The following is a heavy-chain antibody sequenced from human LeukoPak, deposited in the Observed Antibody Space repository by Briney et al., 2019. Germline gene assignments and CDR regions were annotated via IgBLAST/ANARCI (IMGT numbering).Heavy chain of an antibody. D-gene: IGHD3-16*01. Sequence: GGSLRLSCAASGFTFSSYGIHWVRQAPGKGLEWLAVISYDGSKKYYADSVKGRFTISRDSSKNTLSLQMNSLRAEDTAVYYCVRGLGSDNWFDPWGQGTLVTVSS. J-gene: IGHJ5*02. CDR2: ISYDGSKK. CDR1: GFTFSSYG. CDR3: VRGLGSDNWFDP. V-gene: IGHV3-30*03.